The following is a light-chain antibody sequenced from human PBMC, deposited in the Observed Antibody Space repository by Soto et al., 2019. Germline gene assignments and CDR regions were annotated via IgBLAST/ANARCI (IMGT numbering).Light chain of an antibody. CDR3: QVWDSSSDHVV. Sequence: SYELTQPPSVSVAPGKTARITCGGNNIGSKSVHWYQQKPGQAPVLVIYYDSDRPSGIPERFSGSNSGNTATLTISRVEAGDEADYYCQVWDSSSDHVVFGGGTNFTVL. V-gene: IGLV3-21*04. CDR1: NIGSKS. J-gene: IGLJ2*01. CDR2: YDS.